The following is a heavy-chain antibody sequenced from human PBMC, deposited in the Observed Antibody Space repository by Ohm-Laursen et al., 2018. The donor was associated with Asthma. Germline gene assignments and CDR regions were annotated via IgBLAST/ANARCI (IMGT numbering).Heavy chain of an antibody. J-gene: IGHJ4*02. Sequence: SLRLSCAASGFTFRTYSMNWVRQAPGKGLEWVSYISSSSTTIYYADSVKGRFTISRDNAKNSLYLHMNSLGAEDTAVYYCRGLYHYASGRLEGDYWGPGTLVTVSS. CDR3: RGLYHYASGRLEGDY. D-gene: IGHD3-10*01. CDR2: ISSSSTTI. CDR1: GFTFRTYS. V-gene: IGHV3-48*01.